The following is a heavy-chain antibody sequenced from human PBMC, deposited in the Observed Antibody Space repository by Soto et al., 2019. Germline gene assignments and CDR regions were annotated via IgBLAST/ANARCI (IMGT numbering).Heavy chain of an antibody. CDR3: ARALVDTAMPKGYYYGMDV. Sequence: SETLSLTCTVSGGSISSYYWSWVRQPPGKGLEWIGYIYYSGSTNYNPSLKSRVTISVDTSKNQFSLKLSSVTAADTAVYYCARALVDTAMPKGYYYGMDVWGQGTTVTVSS. CDR1: GGSISSYY. CDR2: IYYSGST. V-gene: IGHV4-59*01. J-gene: IGHJ6*02. D-gene: IGHD5-18*01.